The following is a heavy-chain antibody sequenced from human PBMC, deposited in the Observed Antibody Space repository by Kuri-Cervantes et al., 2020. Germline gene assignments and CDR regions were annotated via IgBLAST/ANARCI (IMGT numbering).Heavy chain of an antibody. D-gene: IGHD2-2*01. Sequence: SETLSLTCTVSGGSITSSRYYWTWIRQSPGKGLEWIGNIYYSGSTYYNPSLTSRVTISVDTSKNQFSLKLSSVTAADTAVYYCARQGYCSSTSCYDWGLGYWGQGTLVTVSS. CDR3: ARQGYCSSTSCYDWGLGY. J-gene: IGHJ4*02. V-gene: IGHV4-39*01. CDR1: GGSITSSRYY. CDR2: IYYSGST.